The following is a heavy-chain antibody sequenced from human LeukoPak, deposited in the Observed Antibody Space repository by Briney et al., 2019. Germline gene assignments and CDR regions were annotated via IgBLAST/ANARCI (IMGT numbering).Heavy chain of an antibody. CDR3: ARDTYYYDSSGFNDDAFDI. Sequence: SETLSLTCAVYGGSFSGYYWSWIRQPPGKGLEWIGEINHSGSTNYNPSLKSRVTISVDTSKNQFSLKLSSVTAADTAVYYCARDTYYYDSSGFNDDAFDIWGQGTMVTVSS. CDR2: INHSGST. V-gene: IGHV4-34*01. J-gene: IGHJ3*02. D-gene: IGHD3-22*01. CDR1: GGSFSGYY.